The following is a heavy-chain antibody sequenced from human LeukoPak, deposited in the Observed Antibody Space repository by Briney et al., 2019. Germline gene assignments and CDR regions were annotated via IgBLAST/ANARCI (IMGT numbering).Heavy chain of an antibody. J-gene: IGHJ6*02. CDR2: IIPIFGTA. CDR3: ASLESSGYYYADRWGYYYYGMDV. Sequence: GASVKVSCKASGYTFTGYYMHWVRQAPGQGLEWMGGIIPIFGTANYAQKFQGRVTITADESTSTAYMELSSLRSEDTAVYYCASLESSGYYYADRWGYYYYGMDVWGQGTTVTVSS. V-gene: IGHV1-69*13. CDR1: GYTFTGYY. D-gene: IGHD3-22*01.